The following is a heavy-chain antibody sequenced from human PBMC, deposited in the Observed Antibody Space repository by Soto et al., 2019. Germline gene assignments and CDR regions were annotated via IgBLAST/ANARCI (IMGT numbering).Heavy chain of an antibody. CDR1: GGSFSGYY. Sequence: SETLSLTCAVYGGSFSGYYWSWIRQPPGKGLEWIGEINHSGSTNYNPSLKSRVTISVDTSKNQFSLKLSSVTAADTAVYYCARGRGAAAGTGWFDPWGQGTPVTVSS. V-gene: IGHV4-34*01. CDR3: ARGRGAAAGTGWFDP. J-gene: IGHJ5*02. CDR2: INHSGST. D-gene: IGHD6-13*01.